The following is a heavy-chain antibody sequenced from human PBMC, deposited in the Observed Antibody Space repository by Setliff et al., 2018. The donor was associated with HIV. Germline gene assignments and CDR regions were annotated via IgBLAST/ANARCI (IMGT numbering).Heavy chain of an antibody. CDR1: GYTFTEYY. V-gene: IGHV1-2*02. Sequence: ASVKVSCKASGYTFTEYYIHWVRQAPGQGLEWMGWIYPNTGGTNYAQKLQGRVTMTTDTSTSTAYMELRSLRSDDTAVYYCAREIEDYYDSSGYYPPTDYYYGMDVWGQGTTVTVSS. D-gene: IGHD3-22*01. J-gene: IGHJ6*02. CDR2: IYPNTGGT. CDR3: AREIEDYYDSSGYYPPTDYYYGMDV.